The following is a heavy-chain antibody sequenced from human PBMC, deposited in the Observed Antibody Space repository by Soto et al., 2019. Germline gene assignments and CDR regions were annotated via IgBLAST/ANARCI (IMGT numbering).Heavy chain of an antibody. V-gene: IGHV3-11*01. Sequence: GGSLRLSCAASGFTFSDYYMSWIRQAPGKGLEWVSYFSNSGSTMFYADSVKGRFTISRDNAKNSVYLHMHSLRAEDTDVYYCARDAGSGDHDSGYHYAFDYWGQGTRVSVSS. CDR3: ARDAGSGDHDSGYHYAFDY. CDR2: FSNSGSTM. J-gene: IGHJ4*02. D-gene: IGHD3-22*01. CDR1: GFTFSDYY.